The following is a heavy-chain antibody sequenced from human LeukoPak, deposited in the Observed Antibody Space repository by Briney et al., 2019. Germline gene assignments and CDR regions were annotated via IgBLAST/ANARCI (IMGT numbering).Heavy chain of an antibody. Sequence: GGSLRLSCAASGFTFSSYDMSWVRQAPGKGLEWLSYISTSSATIYYADSVKCRFTISRDNARHSLYLQMSCLRAEDTAVYYCAQGSLSGWYGGSFDYWGQGTLVTVSS. J-gene: IGHJ4*02. CDR3: AQGSLSGWYGGSFDY. V-gene: IGHV3-48*04. CDR2: ISTSSATI. CDR1: GFTFSSYD. D-gene: IGHD6-19*01.